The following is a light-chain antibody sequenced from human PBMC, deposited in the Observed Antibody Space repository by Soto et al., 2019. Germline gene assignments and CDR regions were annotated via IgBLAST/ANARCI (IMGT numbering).Light chain of an antibody. J-gene: IGKJ4*01. CDR2: DAS. CDR1: QSVSSP. Sequence: IVLPQSPATLSLSPGERATLYCMATQSVSSPLAWYQQIPGLAPRLLIYDASNTATGIPARISGRGSVAHFTLTNTSLVAEGFAVYYCQQRSNWPLTFGGGNKVDIK. CDR3: QQRSNWPLT. V-gene: IGKV3-11*01.